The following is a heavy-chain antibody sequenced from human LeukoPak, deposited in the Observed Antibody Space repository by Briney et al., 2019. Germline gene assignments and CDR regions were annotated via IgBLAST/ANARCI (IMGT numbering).Heavy chain of an antibody. D-gene: IGHD3-9*01. CDR2: IKQDGSEK. Sequence: GGPLRLSCAASGFTFSSYWMSWVRQAPGKGLEWVANIKQDGSEKYYVDSVKGRFTISRDNAKNSLYLQMNSLRAEDTAVYYCARVRVYDILTGHDYYFDYWGQGTLVTVSS. J-gene: IGHJ4*02. CDR3: ARVRVYDILTGHDYYFDY. CDR1: GFTFSSYW. V-gene: IGHV3-7*03.